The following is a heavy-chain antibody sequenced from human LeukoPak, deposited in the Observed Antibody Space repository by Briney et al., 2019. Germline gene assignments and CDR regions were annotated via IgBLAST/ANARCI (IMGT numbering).Heavy chain of an antibody. CDR1: GGSISGYY. J-gene: IGHJ6*03. V-gene: IGHV4-34*01. Sequence: PSETLSLTCTVSGGSISGYYWSWIRQPPGKGLEWIGEINHSGSTNYNPSLKSRVTISVDTSKNQFSLKLSSVTAADTAVYYCARAPGGSGPYYYYMDVWGKGTTVTVSS. CDR3: ARAPGGSGPYYYYMDV. CDR2: INHSGST. D-gene: IGHD6-19*01.